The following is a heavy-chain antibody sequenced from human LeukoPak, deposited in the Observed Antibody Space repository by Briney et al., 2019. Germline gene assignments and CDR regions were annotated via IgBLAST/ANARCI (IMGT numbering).Heavy chain of an antibody. Sequence: SETLSLTCTVSGGSISSYYWTWIRQPAGKGLEWIGRIHPSGTTNHNPSLKSRVIMSLDMSNNQSSLKVRSVTAADTAVYYCARETEVPGGRSWDFWGQGTLVTVSS. V-gene: IGHV4-4*07. CDR1: GGSISSYY. D-gene: IGHD6-19*01. CDR3: ARETEVPGGRSWDF. CDR2: IHPSGTT. J-gene: IGHJ4*02.